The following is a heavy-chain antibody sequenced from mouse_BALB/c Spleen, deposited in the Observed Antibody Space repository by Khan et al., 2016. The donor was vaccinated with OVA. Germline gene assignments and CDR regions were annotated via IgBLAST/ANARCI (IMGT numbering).Heavy chain of an antibody. CDR1: GFNIKDTH. J-gene: IGHJ2*01. CDR3: APAGTGDYLDY. D-gene: IGHD4-1*01. V-gene: IGHV14-3*02. CDR2: IDPANDNS. Sequence: VQLKESGAELVKPGASVKLSCTASGFNIKDTHMHWVKQRPEQGLEWIGRIDPANDNSKYYPRFQGKATITADTSSHTAYLHRSSLESEDTADYYSAPAGTGDYLDYWGQGTTLTVSS.